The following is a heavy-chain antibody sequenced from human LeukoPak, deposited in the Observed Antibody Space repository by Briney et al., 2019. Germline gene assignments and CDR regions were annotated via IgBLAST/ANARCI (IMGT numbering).Heavy chain of an antibody. J-gene: IGHJ4*02. D-gene: IGHD2-8*01. CDR3: ARDLGYCTNGVCHTRFDY. Sequence: PGGSLRLSCAASGFTFSDYYMSWIRQAPGKGLEWISYISSSGSTIYCADSVKGRFTISRNNAKNSLYLQMNSLRAEDTAVYYCARDLGYCTNGVCHTRFDYWGQGTLVAVSS. CDR1: GFTFSDYY. CDR2: ISSSGSTI. V-gene: IGHV3-11*01.